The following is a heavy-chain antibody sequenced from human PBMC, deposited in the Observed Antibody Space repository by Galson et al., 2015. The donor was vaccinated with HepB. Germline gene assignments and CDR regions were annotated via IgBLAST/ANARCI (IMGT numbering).Heavy chain of an antibody. Sequence: QSGAEVKKPGESLKIICQGSGYDFSDYWIGWVRQKPGKGLEWMGTIYPGDSDTRYSPSFQGQVTISADKSIATASLQWSSLKASDTAIYYCASVVTAVNAFDIWGQGTLVTVSS. D-gene: IGHD2-21*02. CDR3: ASVVTAVNAFDI. J-gene: IGHJ3*02. CDR1: GYDFSDYW. V-gene: IGHV5-51*01. CDR2: IYPGDSDT.